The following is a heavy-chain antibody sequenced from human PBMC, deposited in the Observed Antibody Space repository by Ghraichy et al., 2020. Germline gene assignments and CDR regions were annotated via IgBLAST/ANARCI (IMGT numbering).Heavy chain of an antibody. D-gene: IGHD6-19*01. CDR3: ARPSSGWYGRTDAFDI. CDR2: IYYSGST. J-gene: IGHJ3*02. V-gene: IGHV4-39*01. CDR1: GGSISSSSYY. Sequence: SETLSLTCTVSGGSISSSSYYWGWIRQPPGKGLEWIGSIYYSGSTYYNPSLKSRVTISVDTSKNQFSLKLSSVTAADTAVYYCARPSSGWYGRTDAFDIWGQGTMVTVSS.